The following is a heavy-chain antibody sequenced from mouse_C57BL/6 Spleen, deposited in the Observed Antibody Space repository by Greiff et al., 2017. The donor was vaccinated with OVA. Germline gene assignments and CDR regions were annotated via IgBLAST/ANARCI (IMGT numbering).Heavy chain of an antibody. D-gene: IGHD1-1*01. CDR1: GYAFSSYW. V-gene: IGHV1-80*01. Sequence: VQLQQSGAELVKPGASVKISCKASGYAFSSYWMNWVKQRPGKGLEWFGQIYPGDGDTNYNGKFKGKATLTADKSSSTAYMQLSSLTSEDSAVYFCARYPDYGERAMDYWGQGTSVTVSS. CDR2: IYPGDGDT. CDR3: ARYPDYGERAMDY. J-gene: IGHJ4*01.